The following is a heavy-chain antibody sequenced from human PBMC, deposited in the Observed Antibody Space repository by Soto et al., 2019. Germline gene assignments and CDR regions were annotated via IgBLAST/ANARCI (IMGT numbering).Heavy chain of an antibody. CDR2: ISYDGSNK. D-gene: IGHD1-7*01. J-gene: IGHJ6*02. Sequence: QVQLVESGGGVVQPGRSLRLSCAASGFTFSSYAMHWVRQAPGKGLEWVAVISYDGSNKYYADSVKGRFTISRDNSKNTLYLQMNSLRAEDTAVYYCARDMFTRLELLGGYYYYGMDVWGQGTTVTVSS. CDR1: GFTFSSYA. CDR3: ARDMFTRLELLGGYYYYGMDV. V-gene: IGHV3-30-3*01.